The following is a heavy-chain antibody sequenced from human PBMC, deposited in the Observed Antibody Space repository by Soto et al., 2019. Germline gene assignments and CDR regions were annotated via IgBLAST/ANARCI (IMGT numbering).Heavy chain of an antibody. V-gene: IGHV3-33*01. D-gene: IGHD5-18*01. CDR2: IWYDGSNK. CDR3: ARDRGYSYGYYYYYYGMDV. J-gene: IGHJ6*02. CDR1: GFTFSSYG. Sequence: QVQLVESGGGVVQPGRSLRLSCAASGFTFSSYGMHWVRQAPGKGLEWVAVIWYDGSNKYYADSVKGRFTISRDNSKNTLYLPMNSLRAEDTAVYYCARDRGYSYGYYYYYYGMDVWGQGTTVTVSS.